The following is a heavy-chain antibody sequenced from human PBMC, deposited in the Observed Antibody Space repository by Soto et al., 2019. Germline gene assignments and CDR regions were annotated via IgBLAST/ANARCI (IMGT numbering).Heavy chain of an antibody. V-gene: IGHV4-59*08. D-gene: IGHD6-6*01. CDR1: GGSISSYY. J-gene: IGHJ4*02. CDR3: ARASEYSSSTDFDY. Sequence: QVQLQESGPGLVKPSETLSLTCTVSGGSISSYYWSWIRQPPGKGLEWIGYIYYSGSTNYHPSLKSRVTISVDTSKNQFSLKLSSVTAADTAVYYCARASEYSSSTDFDYWGQGTLVTVSS. CDR2: IYYSGST.